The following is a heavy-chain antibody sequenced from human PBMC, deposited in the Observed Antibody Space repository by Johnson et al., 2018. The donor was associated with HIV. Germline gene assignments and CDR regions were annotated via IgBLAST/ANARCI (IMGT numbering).Heavy chain of an antibody. CDR3: AKDKQQLVRGGAFDI. J-gene: IGHJ3*02. CDR2: ISWNSGSI. CDR1: GFTFDDYA. D-gene: IGHD6-6*01. Sequence: LLVESGGGLVQPGRSLRLSCAASGFTFDDYAMHWVRQAPGKGLEWVSGISWNSGSIGYADSVKGRFTISRDNAKNSLYLQMNSLRAEDTALYYCAKDKQQLVRGGAFDIWGQGTMVTVSS. V-gene: IGHV3-9*01.